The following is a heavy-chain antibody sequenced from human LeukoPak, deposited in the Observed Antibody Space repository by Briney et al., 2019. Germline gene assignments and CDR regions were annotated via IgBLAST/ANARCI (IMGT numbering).Heavy chain of an antibody. Sequence: PGGSLRLSCTVSGFTFSNYAMTWVRQAPGKGLEWVSGISDTGRSTYYADSVKGRFTISRSNSKNTLYLQMNSLRDEDTAVYYCAKVLRGLAYYGDYRDWGQGTQVTVSS. D-gene: IGHD4-17*01. J-gene: IGHJ4*02. CDR3: AKVLRGLAYYGDYRD. CDR1: GFTFSNYA. CDR2: ISDTGRST. V-gene: IGHV3-23*01.